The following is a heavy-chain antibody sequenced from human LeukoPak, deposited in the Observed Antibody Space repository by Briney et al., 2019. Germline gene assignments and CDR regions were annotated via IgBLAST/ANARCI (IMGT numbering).Heavy chain of an antibody. CDR2: ISSSGTTI. CDR3: ARDFGSGRRWFDY. J-gene: IGHJ4*02. D-gene: IGHD4-23*01. V-gene: IGHV3-48*01. CDR1: GFTFSSYG. Sequence: GGSLRLSCAAAGFTFSSYGMSWVRQAPGKGLEWISYISSSGTTIYYADSVKGRFTISRDNAKNSLSLQMNGLRADDTAVYYCARDFGSGRRWFDYWGRGTLVTVSS.